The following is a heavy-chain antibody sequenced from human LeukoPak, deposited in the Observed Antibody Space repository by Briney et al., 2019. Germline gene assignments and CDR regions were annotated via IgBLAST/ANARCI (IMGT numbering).Heavy chain of an antibody. Sequence: TSETLSLTCTVSGGSISSYYWSWIRQPPGKGLEWIGYIYYSGSTNYNPSLKSRVTISVDTSKNQFSLKLSSVTAADTAVYYCARQADCSSTSCYTFDYWGQGTLVTVSS. CDR2: IYYSGST. CDR1: GGSISSYY. J-gene: IGHJ4*02. D-gene: IGHD2-2*02. V-gene: IGHV4-59*01. CDR3: ARQADCSSTSCYTFDY.